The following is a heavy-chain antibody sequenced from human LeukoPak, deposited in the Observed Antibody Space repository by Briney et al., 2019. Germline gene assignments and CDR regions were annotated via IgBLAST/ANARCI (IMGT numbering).Heavy chain of an antibody. D-gene: IGHD2-2*01. V-gene: IGHV4-61*02. Sequence: SQTLSLTCTVSGGSISSSSYYWSWIRQPAGKGLEWIGRIYTSGSTNYNPSLKSRVTISVDTSKNQFSLKLSSVTAADTAVYYCARVGCSSTSCYGWFYYMDVWGKGTTVTVSS. CDR3: ARVGCSSTSCYGWFYYMDV. CDR2: IYTSGST. CDR1: GGSISSSSYY. J-gene: IGHJ6*03.